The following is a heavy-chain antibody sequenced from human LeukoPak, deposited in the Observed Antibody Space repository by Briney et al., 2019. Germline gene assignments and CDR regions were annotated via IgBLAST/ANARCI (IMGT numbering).Heavy chain of an antibody. D-gene: IGHD6-19*01. CDR2: ISSSSSYI. CDR3: ARDLSNEYSSGWHYYFDY. CDR1: GFTFSSYS. J-gene: IGHJ4*02. Sequence: GGSLRLSCAASGFTFSSYSMNWVRQAPGKGLEWVSSISSSSSYIYYADSVKGRFTISRDNAKNSLYLQMNSLRAEDTAVYYCARDLSNEYSSGWHYYFDYWGQGTLVTVSS. V-gene: IGHV3-21*01.